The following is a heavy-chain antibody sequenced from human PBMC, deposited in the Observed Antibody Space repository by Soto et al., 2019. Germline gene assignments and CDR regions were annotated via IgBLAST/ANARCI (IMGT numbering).Heavy chain of an antibody. CDR1: GDTFSSYA. V-gene: IGHV1-3*01. CDR2: INAGYGNT. J-gene: IGHJ4*02. D-gene: IGHD3-22*01. CDR3: ARSIVVVTSFDY. Sequence: ASVKVSCKASGDTFSSYAISWVRQAPGQGLEWMGWINAGYGNTKYSQKFQGRVTITRDTSASTAYMELSSLRSEDTAVYYCARSIVVVTSFDYWGQGTLVTVS.